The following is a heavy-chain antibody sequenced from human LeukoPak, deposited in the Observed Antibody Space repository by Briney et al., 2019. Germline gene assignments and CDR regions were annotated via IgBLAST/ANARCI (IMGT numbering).Heavy chain of an antibody. J-gene: IGHJ6*02. CDR2: ISGSGGST. V-gene: IGHV3-23*01. CDR3: AKGRSCSSTSCYAYYYYYYGMDV. D-gene: IGHD2-2*01. CDR1: GFTFSSYA. Sequence: GGSLRLSCAASGFTFSSYAMSWVRQAPGKGLEWVSAISGSGGSTYYADSVKGRFTISRDNSKNTLYLQMNSLRAEDTAVYYCAKGRSCSSTSCYAYYYYYYGMDVWGQGTTVTVSS.